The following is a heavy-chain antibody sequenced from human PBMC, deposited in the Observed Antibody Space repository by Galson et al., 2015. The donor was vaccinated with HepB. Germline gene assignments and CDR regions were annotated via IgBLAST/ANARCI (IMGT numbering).Heavy chain of an antibody. CDR1: GFTFRSYA. D-gene: IGHD6-6*01. Sequence: LRLSCAASGFTFRSYAMSWVRQAPGKGLEWIGRIYATGSTNYNPSLKSRVTMSVQTSKSQFSLKLRSVTAADTAVYYCARSTGARRVWNFDLWGRGTLVTVSS. V-gene: IGHV4-4*07. J-gene: IGHJ2*01. CDR3: ARSTGARRVWNFDL. CDR2: IYATGST.